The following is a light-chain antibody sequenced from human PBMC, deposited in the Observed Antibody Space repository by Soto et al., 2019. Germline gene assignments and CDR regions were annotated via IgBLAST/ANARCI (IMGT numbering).Light chain of an antibody. Sequence: QSALTQPASVSGSPGQSITISCTGTISDVGDYNYVSWYQHHPGKAPKLMIYDFSTRPSGVSNRFSGSKSGNMASLTISGLQTEDEADYYCSSYTSTSTLVVFGGGTKLTVL. J-gene: IGLJ2*01. V-gene: IGLV2-14*03. CDR2: DFS. CDR3: SSYTSTSTLVV. CDR1: ISDVGDYNY.